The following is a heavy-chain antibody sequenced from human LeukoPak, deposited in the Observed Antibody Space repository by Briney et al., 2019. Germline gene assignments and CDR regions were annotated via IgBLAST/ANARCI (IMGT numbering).Heavy chain of an antibody. V-gene: IGHV1-18*01. CDR3: ARDWGYDILTGYSATDY. J-gene: IGHJ4*02. CDR1: GYTFTSYG. D-gene: IGHD3-9*01. CDR2: ISAYNGNT. Sequence: ASVKVSCKASGYTFTSYGISWVRQAPGQGLEWMGWISAYNGNTNYAQKLQGRVTMTTDTSTSTAYMELRSLRSDNTAVYYCARDWGYDILTGYSATDYWGQGTLVTVSS.